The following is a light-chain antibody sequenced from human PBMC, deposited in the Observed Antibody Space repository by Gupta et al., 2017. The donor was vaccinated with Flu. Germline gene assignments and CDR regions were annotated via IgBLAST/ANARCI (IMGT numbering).Light chain of an antibody. V-gene: IGKV1-39*01. CDR3: QQSDSTPYS. J-gene: IGKJ2*03. Sequence: DIQMTQSPSSLSASVRDRVTITCRASQSISSYLNWYQQKPGKAPKLLIYAASSLQSGVPSRFSGSGSGTDFTLTISSLQPEDFATYYCQQSDSTPYSFGQGTKVEIK. CDR1: QSISSY. CDR2: AAS.